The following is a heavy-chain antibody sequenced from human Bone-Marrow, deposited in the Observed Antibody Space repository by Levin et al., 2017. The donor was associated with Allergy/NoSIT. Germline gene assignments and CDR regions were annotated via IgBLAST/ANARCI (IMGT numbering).Heavy chain of an antibody. CDR3: ARGVQWNYADYYYDS. J-gene: IGHJ4*02. Sequence: KPGGSLRLSCEASGFTFSDYYMGWLRQAPGKGLEWVSYIRNSGTTKYYTDSVKGRFTIARDNARNSLSLQMISLRVEDTAVYFCARGVQWNYADYYYDSWGQGTQVTVSS. V-gene: IGHV3-11*01. D-gene: IGHD1-7*01. CDR2: IRNSGTTK. CDR1: GFTFSDYY.